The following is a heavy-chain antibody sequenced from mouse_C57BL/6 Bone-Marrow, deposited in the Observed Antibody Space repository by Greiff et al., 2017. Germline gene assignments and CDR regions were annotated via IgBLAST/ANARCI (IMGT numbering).Heavy chain of an antibody. V-gene: IGHV5-6*01. CDR2: ISSGGSYT. CDR1: GFTFSSYG. Sequence: EVKVVESGGDLVKPGGSLKLSCAASGFTFSSYGMSWVRQTPDKRLEWVATISSGGSYTYYPDSVKGRFTISRDNAKNNLYLQMSSLKSEDTAMYYCARHGVLDYWGQGTTLTVSS. CDR3: ARHGVLDY. J-gene: IGHJ2*01.